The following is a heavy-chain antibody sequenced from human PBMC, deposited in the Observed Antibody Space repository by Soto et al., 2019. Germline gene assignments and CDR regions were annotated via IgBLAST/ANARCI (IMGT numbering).Heavy chain of an antibody. Sequence: TLSLTCAVSGGSISSGTYSWTWIRQPPGKDLEWIGYIYYSGTTYSHPSLRSRVTISVDRSKNQFSLKMTSVTAADTAVYYCARGDGYNSNWFDHWGQGTLVTVSS. V-gene: IGHV4-30-2*01. D-gene: IGHD5-12*01. CDR1: GGSISSGTYS. CDR2: IYYSGTT. CDR3: ARGDGYNSNWFDH. J-gene: IGHJ5*02.